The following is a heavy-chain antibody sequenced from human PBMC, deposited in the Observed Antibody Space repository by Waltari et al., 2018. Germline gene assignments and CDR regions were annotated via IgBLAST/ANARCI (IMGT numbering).Heavy chain of an antibody. CDR1: GESFLGYF. CDR2: IHYSGST. CDR3: ARYGEVPASYFFDY. J-gene: IGHJ4*01. D-gene: IGHD2-21*01. V-gene: IGHV4-34*01. Sequence: QVQLHQWGAGQLKPSETLSLTCAVSGESFLGYFWSWIRQSPGKVLEWLGSIHYSGSTNSNPTLESRLSLSVDTTKNRFSLSLTSVTAADAALYFCARYGEVPASYFFDYWGQGTLVSVSS.